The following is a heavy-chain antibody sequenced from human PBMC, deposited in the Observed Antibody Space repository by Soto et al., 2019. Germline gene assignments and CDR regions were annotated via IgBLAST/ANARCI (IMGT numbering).Heavy chain of an antibody. CDR1: GYNFTSYW. J-gene: IGHJ6*02. D-gene: IGHD3-10*01. Sequence: GESLKISCSGSGYNFTSYWIGWVRQMPGKGLEWMGIIYPGDSDTTYSPSFQGQVTISADKSISTAYLQWSSLKASDTAMYYCARLRYDYGSGSFSSYSLYSGMDFWGQGTTVTVYS. CDR2: IYPGDSDT. V-gene: IGHV5-51*01. CDR3: ARLRYDYGSGSFSSYSLYSGMDF.